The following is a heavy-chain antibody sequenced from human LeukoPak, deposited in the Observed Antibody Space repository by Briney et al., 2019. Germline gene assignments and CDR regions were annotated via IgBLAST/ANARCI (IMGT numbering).Heavy chain of an antibody. D-gene: IGHD3-22*01. J-gene: IGHJ4*02. CDR2: IKQDGSER. CDR1: GFSMSVYW. V-gene: IGHV3-7*01. CDR3: ARDWGAYYRFVDY. Sequence: GGSLRLSCAASGFSMSVYWMSWVRQGPGKGLEWVGNIKQDGSERKYVDSVKGRFTISRDNAKKSLYLQMNSLRAEDTAVYYCARDWGAYYRFVDYWGRGPLVTVSS.